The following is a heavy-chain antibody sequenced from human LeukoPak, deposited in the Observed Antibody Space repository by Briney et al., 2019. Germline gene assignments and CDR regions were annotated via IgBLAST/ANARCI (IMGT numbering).Heavy chain of an antibody. V-gene: IGHV3-53*01. CDR2: IYSGGAT. CDR1: GFTVSNNY. J-gene: IGHJ4*02. Sequence: GGSLRLSCAASGFTVSNNYMSWVRQAPGKGLEWVSVIYSGGATYYADSVKGRFTVSRDNSKNTLYLQMNSLRAEDTAVYYCARGIDSGSYLLVGFDYWGQGTLVTVSS. CDR3: ARGIDSGSYLLVGFDY. D-gene: IGHD1-26*01.